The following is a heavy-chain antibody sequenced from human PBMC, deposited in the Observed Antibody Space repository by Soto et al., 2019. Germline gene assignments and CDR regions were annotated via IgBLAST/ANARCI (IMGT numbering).Heavy chain of an antibody. J-gene: IGHJ3*02. CDR1: GGSFSGYY. CDR3: ARGRFISTFVGVIVKSGAFDI. D-gene: IGHD3-16*02. Sequence: QVQLQQWGAGLLKPSETLSLTCAVYGGSFSGYYWSWIRQPPGKGLEWIGEINHSGSTNYNPSLKSRVTISVDTSKNQFSLKLSSVTAEDTAVYYCARGRFISTFVGVIVKSGAFDIWGQGTMVTVSS. V-gene: IGHV4-34*01. CDR2: INHSGST.